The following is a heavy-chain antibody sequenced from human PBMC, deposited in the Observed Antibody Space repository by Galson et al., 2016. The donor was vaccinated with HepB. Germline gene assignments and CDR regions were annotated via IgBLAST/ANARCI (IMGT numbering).Heavy chain of an antibody. CDR1: GFTFSPYS. CDR2: ISSDSATT. J-gene: IGHJ2*01. Sequence: SLRLSCAASGFTFSPYSMNWVRQAPGKGLEWVSYISSDSATTYYADSVKGRFTISRDNATNTLNLQVNSLRAEDTAVYYCVKEIIHFGGSFGSFDLWGRGTLVTVSS. D-gene: IGHD3-16*01. V-gene: IGHV3-48*01. CDR3: VKEIIHFGGSFGSFDL.